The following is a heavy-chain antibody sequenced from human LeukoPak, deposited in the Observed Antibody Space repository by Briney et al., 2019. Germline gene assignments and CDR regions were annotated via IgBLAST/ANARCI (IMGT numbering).Heavy chain of an antibody. D-gene: IGHD1-26*01. Sequence: SVKVSCKASGYTFTSYGISWVRQAPGQGLEWMGRIIPIFGTANYAQKFQGRVTITTDESTSTAYMELSSLRSEDTAVYYCARDWIVGADVLGYWGQGTLVTVSS. V-gene: IGHV1-69*05. CDR3: ARDWIVGADVLGY. J-gene: IGHJ4*02. CDR1: GYTFTSYG. CDR2: IIPIFGTA.